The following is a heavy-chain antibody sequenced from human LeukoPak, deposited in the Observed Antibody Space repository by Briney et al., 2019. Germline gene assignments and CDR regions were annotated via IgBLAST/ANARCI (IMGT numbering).Heavy chain of an antibody. CDR2: ISSSSSYI. CDR1: GFTFSSYA. Sequence: GGSLRLSCAASGFTFSSYAMNWVRQAPGKGLEWVSSISSSSSYIYYADSVKGRFTISRDNAKNSLYLQMNSLRAEDTAVYYCARGRNYYDSSGYYVGWGQGTLVTVSS. CDR3: ARGRNYYDSSGYYVG. J-gene: IGHJ4*02. V-gene: IGHV3-21*01. D-gene: IGHD3-22*01.